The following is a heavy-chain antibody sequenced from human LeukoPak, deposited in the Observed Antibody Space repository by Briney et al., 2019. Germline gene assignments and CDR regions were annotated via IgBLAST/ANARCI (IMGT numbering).Heavy chain of an antibody. D-gene: IGHD6-19*01. J-gene: IGHJ5*02. CDR2: INTDGTVT. CDR1: GFTFSKFW. Sequence: GRSLRLSRAASGFTFSKFWTLWVRQAPGKGMESVSRINTDGTVTTYADSVKGRFTVSRDNADNTMFLQMNSVRDEDTAVYYCATKQWLAPPPGSWGQGTPVTVSS. V-gene: IGHV3-74*01. CDR3: ATKQWLAPPPGS.